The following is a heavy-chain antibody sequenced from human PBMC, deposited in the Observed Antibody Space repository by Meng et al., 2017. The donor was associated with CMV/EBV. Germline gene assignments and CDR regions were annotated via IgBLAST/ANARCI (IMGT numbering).Heavy chain of an antibody. V-gene: IGHV3-11*06. J-gene: IGHJ4*02. D-gene: IGHD5-18*01. Sequence: QVQLVESGGGLVKPGGSLRLSWAASGFTFSDYYMSWIRQAPGKGLEWVSYISSSSSYTNYADSVKGRFTISRDNAKNSLYLQMNSLRAEDTAVYYCARDQAPHTAMALDYWGQGTLGTVAS. CDR2: ISSSSSYT. CDR1: GFTFSDYY. CDR3: ARDQAPHTAMALDY.